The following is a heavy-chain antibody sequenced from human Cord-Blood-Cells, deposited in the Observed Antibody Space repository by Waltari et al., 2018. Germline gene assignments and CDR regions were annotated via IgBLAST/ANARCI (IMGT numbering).Heavy chain of an antibody. D-gene: IGHD2-2*02. CDR1: GLTFSSYA. V-gene: IGHV3-23*01. J-gene: IGHJ6*03. Sequence: EVQLLESGGGLVQPGGSLRLSCAASGLTFSSYAMSWVRPDPGKGLEWVWAISGSGGSTYYADSVKGRFTSSRDNSKNTLYLKMNSRRAEDTAVYYCAKGGDIVVVPAAIYSQYYYYYMDVWGKGTTVTVSS. CDR2: ISGSGGST. CDR3: AKGGDIVVVPAAIYSQYYYYYMDV.